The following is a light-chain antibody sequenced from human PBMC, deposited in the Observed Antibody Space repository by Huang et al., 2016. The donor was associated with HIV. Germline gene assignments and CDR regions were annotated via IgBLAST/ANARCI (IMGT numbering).Light chain of an antibody. CDR3: LQLNSYPLG. CDR2: AAS. J-gene: IGKJ4*01. Sequence: IQLAQSPSSLSASVADRVTITCRASQGINHYLAWYQQKPGEAPQLLIYAASTLQSGVPSSCCGGGSGADYTLTISSLLPEDVATYYCLQLNSYPLGFGGGTKVEIK. CDR1: QGINHY. V-gene: IGKV1-9*01.